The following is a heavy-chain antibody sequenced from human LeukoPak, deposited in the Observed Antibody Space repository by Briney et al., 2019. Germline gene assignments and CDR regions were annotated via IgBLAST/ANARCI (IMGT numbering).Heavy chain of an antibody. D-gene: IGHD6-19*01. CDR2: ITTSGGIK. Sequence: GGSLRLSCATSGCTFSTYEMNWVRQAPGKGLEWVSYITTSGGIKSYADSVKGRFTISRDNAKNSVYLQINSLRAEDTAVYYCARDGVVDSSGWYVDYWGQGTLVTVSS. J-gene: IGHJ4*02. CDR3: ARDGVVDSSGWYVDY. CDR1: GCTFSTYE. V-gene: IGHV3-48*03.